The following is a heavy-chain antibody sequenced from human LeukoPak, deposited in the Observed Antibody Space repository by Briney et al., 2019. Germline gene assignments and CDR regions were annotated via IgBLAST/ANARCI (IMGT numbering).Heavy chain of an antibody. J-gene: IGHJ5*02. V-gene: IGHV3-7*01. D-gene: IGHD2-15*01. CDR1: GFTFSSYW. Sequence: PGGSLRLSCAASGFTFSSYWMSWVRQAPEKGLEWVATIKRDGSEKYYADSVKGRFTISRDNAKNSLYLQMNGLRADDTAIYYCASGYCSGAGCPNWFDPWGQGTLVTVSS. CDR2: IKRDGSEK. CDR3: ASGYCSGAGCPNWFDP.